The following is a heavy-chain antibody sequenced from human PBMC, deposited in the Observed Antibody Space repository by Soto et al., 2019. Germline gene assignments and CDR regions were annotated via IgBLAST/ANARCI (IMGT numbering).Heavy chain of an antibody. V-gene: IGHV4-30-4*01. Sequence: SETLSLTCTVSGGSISSGDYYWSWIRQPPGKGLEWIGYIYYSGSTYYNPSLKSRVTISVDTSKNQFSLKLSSVTAADTAVYYCARGDSTSSTYYYGMDVWGQGTTVTVS. CDR3: ARGDSTSSTYYYGMDV. CDR1: GGSISSGDYY. D-gene: IGHD6-6*01. J-gene: IGHJ6*02. CDR2: IYYSGST.